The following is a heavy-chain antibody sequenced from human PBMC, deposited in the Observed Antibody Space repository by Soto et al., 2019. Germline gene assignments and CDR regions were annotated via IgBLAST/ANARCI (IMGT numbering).Heavy chain of an antibody. J-gene: IGHJ4*02. D-gene: IGHD6-19*01. CDR3: AKERYSSGWYPGYFDY. V-gene: IGHV3-30*18. CDR1: GFTFSSYG. CDR2: ISYDGSNK. Sequence: GGSLRLSCAASGFTFSSYGMHWVRQAPGKGLEWVAVISYDGSNKYYADSVKGRFTISRDNSKNTLYLQMNSLRAEDTAVYYCAKERYSSGWYPGYFDYWGQGTLVTVPQ.